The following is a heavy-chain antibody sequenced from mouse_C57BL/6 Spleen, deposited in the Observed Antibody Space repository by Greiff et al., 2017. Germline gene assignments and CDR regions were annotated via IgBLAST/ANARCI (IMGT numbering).Heavy chain of an antibody. D-gene: IGHD3-2*02. CDR3: TTETAQVSFAY. Sequence: VQLQQSGAELVRPGASVKLSCTASGFNIKDDYMHWVKQRPEQGLEWIGWIDPENGDTEYASKFQGQATITADTSANTAYLQLSSLTSEDTAVYYCTTETAQVSFAYWGQGTLVTVSA. CDR2: IDPENGDT. CDR1: GFNIKDDY. J-gene: IGHJ3*01. V-gene: IGHV14-4*01.